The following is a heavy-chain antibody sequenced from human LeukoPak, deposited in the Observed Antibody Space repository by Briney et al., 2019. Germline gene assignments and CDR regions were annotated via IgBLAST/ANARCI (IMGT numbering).Heavy chain of an antibody. V-gene: IGHV4-38-2*02. CDR2: MYHSGST. CDR3: ASLKR. Sequence: PSETLSLTCIVSGFSIRSHYYWGWIRQPPGKGLEWIGNMYHSGSTYYNPSLKSRVIISVDTSKNQFSLKLSSVTAADTAVYYCASLKRWGQGTLVTVSS. CDR1: GFSIRSHYY. J-gene: IGHJ4*02.